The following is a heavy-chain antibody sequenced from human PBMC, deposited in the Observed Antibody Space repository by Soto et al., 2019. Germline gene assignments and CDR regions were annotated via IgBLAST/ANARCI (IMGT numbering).Heavy chain of an antibody. J-gene: IGHJ5*02. V-gene: IGHV3-21*01. CDR3: PTSSSSSSYCFDT. CDR1: GFTFSSYS. CDR2: ISSSSSYI. D-gene: IGHD2-2*01. Sequence: GGSLRLSCAASGFTFSSYSMNWVRQAPGKGLEWVSSISSSSSYIYYADSVKGRFTISRDNAKNSLYLQMNSLRAEDTAVYYCPTSSSSSSYCFDTWGQGTLVTVSS.